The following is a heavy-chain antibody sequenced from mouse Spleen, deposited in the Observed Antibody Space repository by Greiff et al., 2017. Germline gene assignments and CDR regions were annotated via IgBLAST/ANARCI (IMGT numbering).Heavy chain of an antibody. D-gene: IGHD2-10*01. Sequence: QVQLQQSGAELVKPGASVKMSCKASGYTFTSYWITWVKQRPGQGLEWIGDIYPGSGSTNYNEKFKSKATLTVDTSSSTAYMQLSSLSSEDSAVYYCARASYDGSPHDYWGQGTTLTVSS. V-gene: IGHV1-55*01. CDR1: GYTFTSYW. CDR2: IYPGSGST. CDR3: ARASYDGSPHDY. J-gene: IGHJ2*01.